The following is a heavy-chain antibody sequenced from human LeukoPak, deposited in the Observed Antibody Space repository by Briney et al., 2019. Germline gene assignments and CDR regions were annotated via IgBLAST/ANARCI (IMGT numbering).Heavy chain of an antibody. D-gene: IGHD6-13*01. Sequence: RASVKVSCKTSGYTFKDYYIHWVRQAPGQGLEWMGWTNPYSGGTSYARKFLGRVTMTRDTSISTAYLELSRLTADDTAVYFCARARSDSSTYYFAYWGPGTLVTVSS. V-gene: IGHV1-2*02. J-gene: IGHJ4*02. CDR2: TNPYSGGT. CDR3: ARARSDSSTYYFAY. CDR1: GYTFKDYY.